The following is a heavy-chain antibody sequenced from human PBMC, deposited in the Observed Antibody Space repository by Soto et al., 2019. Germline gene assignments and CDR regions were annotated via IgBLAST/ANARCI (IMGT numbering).Heavy chain of an antibody. D-gene: IGHD3-22*01. CDR3: TTGVRYDSSGYPWDYYYYGMDV. V-gene: IGHV3-15*07. CDR1: GFTFSNAW. Sequence: GGSLRLSCAASGFTFSNAWMNWVRQAPGKGLEWVGRIKSKTDGGTTDYAAPVKGRFTISRDDSKNTLYLQMNSLKTEDTAVYYCTTGVRYDSSGYPWDYYYYGMDVWGQGTTVTVSS. J-gene: IGHJ6*02. CDR2: IKSKTDGGTT.